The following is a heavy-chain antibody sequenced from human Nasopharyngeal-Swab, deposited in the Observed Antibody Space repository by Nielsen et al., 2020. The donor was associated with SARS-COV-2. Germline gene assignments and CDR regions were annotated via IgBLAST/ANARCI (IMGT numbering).Heavy chain of an antibody. J-gene: IGHJ4*02. CDR2: IWYDGSRQ. CDR3: ARFVAPGATFGVRYFDY. Sequence: LSLTCAVSGFSFTNYGMYWVRQAPGKGLEWVAVIWYDGSRQYYAASGEGRFTIPRDNSEDTLYLQMNSLRDEDTAVYYCARFVAPGATFGVRYFDYWGQGTLVTVSS. D-gene: IGHD2-2*01. CDR1: GFSFTNYG. V-gene: IGHV3-33*01.